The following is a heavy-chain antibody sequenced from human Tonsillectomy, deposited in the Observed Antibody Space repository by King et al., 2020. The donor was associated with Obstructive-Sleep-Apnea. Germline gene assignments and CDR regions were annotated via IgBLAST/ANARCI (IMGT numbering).Heavy chain of an antibody. CDR3: ARDSGDNMGFYYSFDP. D-gene: IGHD3-22*01. CDR1: GFTFSDYS. J-gene: IGHJ5*02. CDR2: ISSGSSYT. V-gene: IGHV3-11*06. Sequence: VQLVESGGGLVEPGGSLRLSCAASGFTFSDYSMSWIRQAPGKGLEWVSFISSGSSYTSYADSLKGRFSISRDNAKKSLYLQMNSLRAEDTAVYYCARDSGDNMGFYYSFDPWGQGARVTVSS.